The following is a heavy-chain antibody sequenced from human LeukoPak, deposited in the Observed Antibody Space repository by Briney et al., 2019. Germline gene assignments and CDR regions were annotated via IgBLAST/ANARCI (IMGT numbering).Heavy chain of an antibody. J-gene: IGHJ4*02. CDR3: ARGRGWVDH. CDR1: GYTFSSYW. CDR2: IHQDGSVT. V-gene: IGHV3-7*01. Sequence: ASVKVSCKASGYTFSSYWMSWVRQAPGKGLEWVGNIHQDGSVTNYVDAVKGRFTISRDNARNSVFLQLNSLRAEDTALYYCARGRGWVDHWGQGTLVTVSS. D-gene: IGHD3-16*01.